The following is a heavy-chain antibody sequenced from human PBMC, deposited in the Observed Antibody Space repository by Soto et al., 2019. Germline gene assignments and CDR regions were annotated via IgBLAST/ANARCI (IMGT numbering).Heavy chain of an antibody. V-gene: IGHV3-23*01. CDR1: GFTFNNYD. Sequence: GGSLRHSCAASGFTFNNYDMNWGRYAPGKGLEWVATISGTGGSTYYADSVKGRFTISRDNSKNTLYLQMNSLRVEDTAVYYCAKDRLGGNFDYWGQGTQVTVSS. CDR2: ISGTGGST. CDR3: AKDRLGGNFDY. J-gene: IGHJ4*02.